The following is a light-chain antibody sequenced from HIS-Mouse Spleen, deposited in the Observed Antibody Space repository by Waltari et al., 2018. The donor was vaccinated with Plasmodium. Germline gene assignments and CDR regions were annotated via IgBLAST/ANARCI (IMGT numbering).Light chain of an antibody. J-gene: IGLJ3*02. CDR2: EDS. CDR1: ALPKKY. Sequence: SYELTQPPSVSVSPGQTARITCSGDALPKKYAYWYQQKSGQAPVLVIYEDSKRPPGIPERFSGAGSGTMANLTISGAQVEDEADYYCYSTDSSGNHRVFGGGTKLTVL. V-gene: IGLV3-10*01. CDR3: YSTDSSGNHRV.